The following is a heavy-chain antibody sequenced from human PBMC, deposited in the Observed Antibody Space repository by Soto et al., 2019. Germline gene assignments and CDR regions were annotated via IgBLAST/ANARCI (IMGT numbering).Heavy chain of an antibody. CDR1: GSTFSSYT. D-gene: IGHD2-21*02. CDR3: ARRRYWGVDCYNQFYYGIDV. CDR2: IIPVLGVT. V-gene: IGHV1-69*02. Sequence: QVQLVQSGAEVRKPGSSVEVSCMASGSTFSSYTVNWVRQAPGQGLEWIGRIIPVLGVTHYARRFQGRVTITADRSRKTDYMDLTSLTAEDTAVYYCARRRYWGVDCYNQFYYGIDVWGQGTTGTVSS. J-gene: IGHJ6*02.